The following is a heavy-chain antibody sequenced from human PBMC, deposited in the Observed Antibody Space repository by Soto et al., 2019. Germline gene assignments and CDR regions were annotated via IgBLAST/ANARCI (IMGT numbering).Heavy chain of an antibody. V-gene: IGHV3-30*18. Sequence: GGSLRLSCAASGFTFSSYGMHWVRQAPGKGLEWVAVISYDGSNKYYADSVKGRFTISRDNSKNTLYLQMNSLRAEDTAVYYCAKCPVRGVITNKLYYFDYWGQGTLVTVSS. CDR1: GFTFSSYG. D-gene: IGHD3-10*01. CDR3: AKCPVRGVITNKLYYFDY. J-gene: IGHJ4*02. CDR2: ISYDGSNK.